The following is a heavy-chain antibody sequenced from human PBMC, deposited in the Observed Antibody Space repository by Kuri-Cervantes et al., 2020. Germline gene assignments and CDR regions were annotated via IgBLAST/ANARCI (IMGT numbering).Heavy chain of an antibody. D-gene: IGHD6-6*01. J-gene: IGHJ4*02. CDR1: GFTVSSNY. CDR2: VYSGGST. CDR3: AREYTNSFDY. V-gene: IGHV3-66*01. Sequence: GESLKISCAASGFTVSSNYMSWVRQAPGKGLEWVSVVYSGGSTYYADSVKGRFTISRDNAMNSLYLQMNSLRAEDTAVYYCAREYTNSFDYWGQGTLVTVSS.